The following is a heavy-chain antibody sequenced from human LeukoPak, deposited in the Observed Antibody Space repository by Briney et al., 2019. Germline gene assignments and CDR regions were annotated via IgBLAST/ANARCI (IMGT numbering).Heavy chain of an antibody. CDR1: GYTFTSYY. D-gene: IGHD5-18*01. CDR2: INPSGGST. V-gene: IGHV1-46*01. Sequence: ASVKVSCKASGYTFTSYYMHWVRQAPGQGLEWMGIINPSGGSTSYAQKFQGRVTMTRDTSTSTVCMELSSLRSEDTAVYYCARVSGYSYGSDDAFDIWGQGTMVTVSS. J-gene: IGHJ3*02. CDR3: ARVSGYSYGSDDAFDI.